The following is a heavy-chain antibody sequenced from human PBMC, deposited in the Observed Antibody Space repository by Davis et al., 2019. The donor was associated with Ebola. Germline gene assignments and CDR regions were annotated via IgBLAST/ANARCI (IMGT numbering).Heavy chain of an antibody. CDR1: GYTFTSYG. Sequence: ASVKVSCKASGYTFTSYGISWVRQAPGQGLEWMGWISAYNGNTNYAQKLQGRVTMTTDTSTSTAYMELRSLRSDDTAVYYCARASPRTGPARSYYYYGMDVWGQGTTVTVSS. J-gene: IGHJ6*02. CDR3: ARASPRTGPARSYYYYGMDV. D-gene: IGHD1-1*01. V-gene: IGHV1-18*01. CDR2: ISAYNGNT.